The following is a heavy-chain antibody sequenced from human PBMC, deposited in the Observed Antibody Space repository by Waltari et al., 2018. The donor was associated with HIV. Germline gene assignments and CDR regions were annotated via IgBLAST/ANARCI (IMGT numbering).Heavy chain of an antibody. CDR3: ARDSDTAMPKFDP. J-gene: IGHJ5*02. V-gene: IGHV4-38-2*02. CDR1: GYSISSVYY. D-gene: IGHD5-18*01. CDR2: IYHSGST. Sequence: QVQLQESGPGLVKPSETLSPTCAVSGYSISSVYYWGWIRQPPGKGLEWIGSIYHSGSTYYNPSLKSRVTISVDTSKNQFSLKLSSVTAADTAVFYCARDSDTAMPKFDPWXQGTLVTVSS.